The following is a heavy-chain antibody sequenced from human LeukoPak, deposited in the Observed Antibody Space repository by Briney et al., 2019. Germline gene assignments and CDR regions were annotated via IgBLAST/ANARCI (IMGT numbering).Heavy chain of an antibody. J-gene: IGHJ4*02. D-gene: IGHD1-26*01. CDR2: IYYSGNS. Sequence: SETLSLTCTVSGGSISSYYWSWIRQPPGKGLEWIGNIYYSGNSNYNPSLKSRVTISVDTSQNHFSLKLSSVTAADTAVYYCAKPTYSGSYYKDQFDSWGQGTLVAVSS. CDR3: AKPTYSGSYYKDQFDS. V-gene: IGHV4-59*01. CDR1: GGSISSYY.